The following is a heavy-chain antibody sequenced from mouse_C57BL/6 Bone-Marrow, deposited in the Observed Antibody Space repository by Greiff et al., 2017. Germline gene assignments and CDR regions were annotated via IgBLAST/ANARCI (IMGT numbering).Heavy chain of an antibody. CDR1: GYSITSGYY. D-gene: IGHD1-1*01. V-gene: IGHV3-6*01. CDR3: AKYYYGSSYVGVFDV. J-gene: IGHJ1*03. CDR2: ISYDGSN. Sequence: VQLKQSGPGLVKPSQSLSLTCSVTGYSITSGYYWNWIRQFPGNKLEWMGYISYDGSNKYNPSLKNRISITRDTSKNQFFLKLNSVTTEDTATYYCAKYYYGSSYVGVFDVWGTGTTVTVSS.